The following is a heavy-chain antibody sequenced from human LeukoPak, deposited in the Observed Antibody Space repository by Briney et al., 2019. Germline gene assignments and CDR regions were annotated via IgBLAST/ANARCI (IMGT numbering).Heavy chain of an antibody. CDR2: ISASGGST. J-gene: IGHJ3*02. CDR3: VREGPRGLAFDI. CDR1: GVTFRSHD. Sequence: GGSLRLSCAASGVTFRSHDMSWVRQAPGKGLEWVSGISASGGSTFYADSVKGRFTISRDNSKNTLYLQMNGLRVEDTAVYYCVREGPRGLAFDIWGQGTMVTVSS. V-gene: IGHV3-23*01.